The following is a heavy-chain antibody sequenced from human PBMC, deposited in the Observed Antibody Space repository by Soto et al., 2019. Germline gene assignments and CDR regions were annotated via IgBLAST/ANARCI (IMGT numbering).Heavy chain of an antibody. CDR1: GYTFTSYG. CDR2: ISAYNGNT. V-gene: IGHV1-18*01. Sequence: QVQLVQSGAEVKKPGASVKVSCKASGYTFTSYGISWVRQAPGQGLEWMGWISAYNGNTNYAQKLQGRVTMTTDTSTSTAXXEXRXXRSDDTAVYYCARDREIGYDFWSGYPSYYYYGMDVWGQGTTVTVSS. J-gene: IGHJ6*02. D-gene: IGHD3-3*01. CDR3: ARDREIGYDFWSGYPSYYYYGMDV.